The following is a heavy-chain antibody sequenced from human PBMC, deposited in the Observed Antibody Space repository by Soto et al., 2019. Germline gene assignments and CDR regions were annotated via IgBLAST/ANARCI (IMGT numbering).Heavy chain of an antibody. V-gene: IGHV4-4*02. CDR1: GGSISSSNW. Sequence: SETLSLTCAVFGGSISSSNWCSWVRQPPGKGLEWSGEIYHNGSTNYTPSLKSRVTISVDTSTNQFSLKLSSVTAADTAVYYCARDPSGSYGDYWGQGTLVTVSS. CDR3: ARDPSGSYGDY. CDR2: IYHNGST. D-gene: IGHD1-26*01. J-gene: IGHJ4*02.